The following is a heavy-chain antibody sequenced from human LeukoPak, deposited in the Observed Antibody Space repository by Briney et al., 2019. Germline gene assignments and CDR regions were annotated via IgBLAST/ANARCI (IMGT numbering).Heavy chain of an antibody. Sequence: PGRSLRLSCAASGFTFSSYGMHWVRQAPGKGLEWVAVISYDGSNKYYAGSVKGRFTISRDNSKNTLYLQMNSLRAEDTAVYYCAKDLQGDLWYFDYWGQGTLVTVSS. CDR3: AKDLQGDLWYFDY. J-gene: IGHJ4*02. D-gene: IGHD3/OR15-3a*01. CDR1: GFTFSSYG. V-gene: IGHV3-30*18. CDR2: ISYDGSNK.